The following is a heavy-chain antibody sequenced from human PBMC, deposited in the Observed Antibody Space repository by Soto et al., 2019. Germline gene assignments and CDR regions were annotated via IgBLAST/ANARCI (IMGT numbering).Heavy chain of an antibody. D-gene: IGHD5-12*01. CDR1: GGSISSYY. CDR2: IYYSGST. J-gene: IGHJ3*02. V-gene: IGHV4-59*01. CDR3: ASNSGYASDAFDI. Sequence: QVQLQESGPGLVKPSETLSLTCTVSGGSISSYYWSWIRQPTGKGLEWIGYIYYSGSTNYNPSLKSPLTISVDTSKNQFSLKLSSVTAADTAVYYCASNSGYASDAFDIWGQGTMVTVSS.